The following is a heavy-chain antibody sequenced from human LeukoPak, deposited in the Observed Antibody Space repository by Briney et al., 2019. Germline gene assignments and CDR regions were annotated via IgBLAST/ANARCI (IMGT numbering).Heavy chain of an antibody. V-gene: IGHV4-39*01. Sequence: PSETLSLTCTVSGGSISSSSYYWGWIRQPPGKGREWIGSIYYSGSTYYNPSLKSRVTISVDTSKNQFSLKLSSVTAADTAVYYCARQITGWNNWFDPWGQGTLVAVSS. D-gene: IGHD6-19*01. CDR2: IYYSGST. J-gene: IGHJ5*02. CDR3: ARQITGWNNWFDP. CDR1: GGSISSSSYY.